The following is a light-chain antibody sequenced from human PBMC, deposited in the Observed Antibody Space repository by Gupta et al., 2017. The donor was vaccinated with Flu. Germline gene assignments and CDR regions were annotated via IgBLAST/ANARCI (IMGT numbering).Light chain of an antibody. CDR1: QSVFYSGNNRNA. Sequence: DIVLTQSPDSMAVSLGERATINCRSSQSVFYSGNNRNALAWYQQKAGQPPKLLITCASTRESGVPDRFSGSGSGTDFTLTIVSLEAEDVAVYYCQQHYRVLSFGPGTKVEIK. CDR3: QQHYRVLS. V-gene: IGKV4-1*01. J-gene: IGKJ3*01. CDR2: CAS.